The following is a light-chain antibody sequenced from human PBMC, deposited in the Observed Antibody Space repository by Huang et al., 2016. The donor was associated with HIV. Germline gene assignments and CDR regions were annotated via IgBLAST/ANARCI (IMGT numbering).Light chain of an antibody. Sequence: DIQMTQSPSSLSASVGDRVTIPCRASQTISTYVNWYQQKPGKPPTFLIYGASSLQSGVPSRFSGDASGTDFTLTISSLQPEDFATYYCQQNYNTPYTFGQGTKLQI. V-gene: IGKV1-39*01. CDR2: GAS. CDR3: QQNYNTPYT. J-gene: IGKJ2*01. CDR1: QTISTY.